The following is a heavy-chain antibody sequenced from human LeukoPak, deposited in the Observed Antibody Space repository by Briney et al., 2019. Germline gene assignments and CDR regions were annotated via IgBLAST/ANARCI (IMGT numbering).Heavy chain of an antibody. D-gene: IGHD2-2*02. Sequence: GGSLRLSCEASGFSFDDYGMSWVRQSTGKGLEWVSAITNWNGGSTGYADSVRGRFTISRDNAKNSLYLQMNSLRAEDTALYYCARCSRSSTDCYSAFDIWGQGTMVTVSS. J-gene: IGHJ3*02. CDR2: ITNWNGGST. CDR3: ARCSRSSTDCYSAFDI. CDR1: GFSFDDYG. V-gene: IGHV3-20*04.